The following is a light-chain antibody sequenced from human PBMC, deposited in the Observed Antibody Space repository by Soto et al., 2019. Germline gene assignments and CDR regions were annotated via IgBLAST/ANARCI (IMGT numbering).Light chain of an antibody. Sequence: EIVLTQSPATLSLSPGERATLSCRASQSVSSYLAWYQQRPGQAPRLLIYDTSNRATGIPARFSGSGSGTDFTLAITSPEPDAVAVCDCEPRGNCPVTVGGGTKVVIK. V-gene: IGKV3-11*01. CDR1: QSVSSY. CDR3: EPRGNCPVT. CDR2: DTS. J-gene: IGKJ4*01.